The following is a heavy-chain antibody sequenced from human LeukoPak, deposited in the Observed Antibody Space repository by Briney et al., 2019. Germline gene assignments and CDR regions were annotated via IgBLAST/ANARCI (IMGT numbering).Heavy chain of an antibody. J-gene: IGHJ4*02. Sequence: SETLSLTCTVSGGSISSYYWSRIRQPPGKGLEWIGDIYYSGSTNYNPSLKSRVTISVDTSKNQFSLKLSSVTAADTAVYYCARQGRWLRGGLDYWGQGTLVTVSS. CDR1: GGSISSYY. D-gene: IGHD5-12*01. CDR3: ARQGRWLRGGLDY. CDR2: IYYSGST. V-gene: IGHV4-59*08.